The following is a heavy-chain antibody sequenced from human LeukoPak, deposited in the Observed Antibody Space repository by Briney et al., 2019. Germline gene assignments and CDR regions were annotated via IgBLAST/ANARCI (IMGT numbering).Heavy chain of an antibody. D-gene: IGHD1-26*01. J-gene: IGHJ4*02. V-gene: IGHV4-4*09. CDR2: IYNRGRP. CDR3: ARLIGGVGARRFDF. Sequence: SSETLSLTCTVSGDSINTGYWNWIRQPPGRELECIGYIYNRGRPNYNPSLKSRVTISMDTSKNQLSLKMASVTAADTAVYYCARLIGGVGARRFDFWGQGTLVTVSS. CDR1: GDSINTGY.